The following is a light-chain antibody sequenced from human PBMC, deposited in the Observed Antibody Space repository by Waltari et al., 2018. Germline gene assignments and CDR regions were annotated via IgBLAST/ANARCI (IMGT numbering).Light chain of an antibody. J-gene: IGKJ4*01. Sequence: EIVLTQSPGTLSLSPGERVTLSCRASQSVTSLAWYQHKPGQAPSLVIYGASTRSTGIPDTFSVSGSGTDFTLTISRLEPEDFAVYYCQQYGSLPLTFGGGTKVEIK. CDR3: QQYGSLPLT. CDR2: GAS. V-gene: IGKV3-20*01. CDR1: QSVTS.